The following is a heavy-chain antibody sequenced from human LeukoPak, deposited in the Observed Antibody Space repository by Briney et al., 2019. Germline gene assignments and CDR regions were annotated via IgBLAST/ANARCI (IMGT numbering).Heavy chain of an antibody. D-gene: IGHD5-12*01. CDR3: AKSGDSGYGHSAGFDY. CDR1: GFTFNNYG. CDR2: ISGSGGST. Sequence: GGSLRLSCAASGFTFNNYGMSWVRQAPGKGLEWVSGISGSGGSTDYADSVKGRFTISRDNSKNSLYLRMNSLRAEDTAVYYCAKSGDSGYGHSAGFDYWGQGTLVAVSS. J-gene: IGHJ4*02. V-gene: IGHV3-23*01.